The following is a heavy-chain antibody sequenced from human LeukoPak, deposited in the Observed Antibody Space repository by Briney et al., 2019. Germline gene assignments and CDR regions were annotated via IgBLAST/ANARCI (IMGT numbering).Heavy chain of an antibody. CDR3: ARGDYGDNYFQH. V-gene: IGHV3-7*03. Sequence: PGGSLRLSCAASGFTFSTYWMSWVRQAPGKGMEWVANIKQDGSDKYYVDSVKGRFTISRDNAKNSLYLQMNSLRAEDTAVYYCARGDYGDNYFQHWGQGTLVTVSS. CDR2: IKQDGSDK. J-gene: IGHJ1*01. CDR1: GFTFSTYW. D-gene: IGHD4-17*01.